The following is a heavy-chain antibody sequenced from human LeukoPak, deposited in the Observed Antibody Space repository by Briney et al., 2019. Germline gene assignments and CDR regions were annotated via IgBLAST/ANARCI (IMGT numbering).Heavy chain of an antibody. Sequence: PSQTLSLTCTVSGGSISSGDYYWSWIRQPPGKGLEWIGYIYYSGSTYYNPSPKSRVTISVDTSKNQFSLKLSSVTAADTAVYYCARYSSSLAHDYWGQGTLVTVSS. V-gene: IGHV4-30-4*08. CDR3: ARYSSSLAHDY. J-gene: IGHJ4*02. D-gene: IGHD6-6*01. CDR1: GGSISSGDYY. CDR2: IYYSGST.